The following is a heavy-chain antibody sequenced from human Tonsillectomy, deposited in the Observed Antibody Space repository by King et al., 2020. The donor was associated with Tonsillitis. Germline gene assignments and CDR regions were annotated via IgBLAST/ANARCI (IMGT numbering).Heavy chain of an antibody. J-gene: IGHJ4*02. V-gene: IGHV4-31*03. CDR2: IYYSGST. Sequence: VQLQESGPGLVKPSETLSLTCTVSGGSISSGFYYWGWIRQHPGKGLEWIGYIYYSGSTYYNPSLKSRVTISVDTSKNQFSLKLTSVTAAYTAVYYCATAMVRGRYPFGYWGQGTLVTVSS. D-gene: IGHD3-10*01. CDR3: ATAMVRGRYPFGY. CDR1: GGSISSGFYY.